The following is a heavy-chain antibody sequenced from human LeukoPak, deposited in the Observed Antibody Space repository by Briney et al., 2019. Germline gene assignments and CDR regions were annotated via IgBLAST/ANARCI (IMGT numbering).Heavy chain of an antibody. D-gene: IGHD3-3*01. CDR2: INHSGST. J-gene: IGHJ5*02. CDR1: GGSFSGYY. Sequence: SETLSLTCAVYGGSFSGYYWSWIHQPPGKGLEWIGEINHSGSTNYNPSLKSRVTISVDTSKNQFSLKLSSVTAADTAVYYCARELRFLEWLPAGNWFDPWGQGTLVTVSS. CDR3: ARELRFLEWLPAGNWFDP. V-gene: IGHV4-34*01.